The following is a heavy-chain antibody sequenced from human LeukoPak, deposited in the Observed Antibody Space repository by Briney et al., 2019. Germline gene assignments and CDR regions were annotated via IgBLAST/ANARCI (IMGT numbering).Heavy chain of an antibody. CDR1: GGSISSYY. CDR2: IYTSGST. CDR3: ARSAYYDFWSGYRVDYYYYGMDV. Sequence: SETLSLTCTVSGGSISSYYWSWIRQPAGKGLEWIGGIYTSGSTNYNPSLKSRVTMSVDTSKNQFSLKLSSVTAADTAVYYCARSAYYDFWSGYRVDYYYYGMDVWGQGTTVTVSS. D-gene: IGHD3-3*01. V-gene: IGHV4-4*07. J-gene: IGHJ6*02.